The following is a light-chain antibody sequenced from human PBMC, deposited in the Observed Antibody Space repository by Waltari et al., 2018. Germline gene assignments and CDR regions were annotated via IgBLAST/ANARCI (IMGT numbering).Light chain of an antibody. CDR3: QQYYGTPLT. Sequence: DIVMTQSPDSLAVSLGERATINCKSSQSVLYSSNNNNYLALYQQRPGQPPKLLIYWASTRESGVPDRFSGSGSGTDFTLTISSLQAEDVAVYYCQQYYGTPLTFGGGTKVEIK. CDR1: QSVLYSSNNNNY. CDR2: WAS. J-gene: IGKJ4*01. V-gene: IGKV4-1*01.